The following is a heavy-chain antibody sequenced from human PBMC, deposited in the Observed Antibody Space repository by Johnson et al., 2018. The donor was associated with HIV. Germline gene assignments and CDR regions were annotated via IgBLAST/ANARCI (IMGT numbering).Heavy chain of an antibody. CDR3: ARSAAEDIAEFGLIWEEPPAGRDAFDI. CDR1: GFTFSSYA. CDR2: ISYDGSNK. V-gene: IGHV3-30*04. D-gene: IGHD6-13*01. J-gene: IGHJ3*02. Sequence: QVQLVESGGGVVQPGRSLRLSCAASGFTFSSYAMHWVRQAPGKGLEWVAVISYDGSNKYYADSVKGRFTISSANSKNTLYLQMNSLRAEDTAVYYCARSAAEDIAEFGLIWEEPPAGRDAFDIWGQGTMVTVSS.